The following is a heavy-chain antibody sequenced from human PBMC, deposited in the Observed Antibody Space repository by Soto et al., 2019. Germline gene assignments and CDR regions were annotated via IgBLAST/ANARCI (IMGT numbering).Heavy chain of an antibody. V-gene: IGHV1-3*01. CDR1: GYTFTSYA. J-gene: IGHJ5*02. CDR3: ARSPYNWNDLDWFNP. D-gene: IGHD1-1*01. Sequence: QVQLVQSGAEVKKPGASVKVSCKASGYTFTSYAMHWVRQAPGQRLEWMGWINAGNGNTKYSQKFQGRVTITRDTSASTAYMELSSLRSADTAVYYCARSPYNWNDLDWFNPWGQGTLVTVSS. CDR2: INAGNGNT.